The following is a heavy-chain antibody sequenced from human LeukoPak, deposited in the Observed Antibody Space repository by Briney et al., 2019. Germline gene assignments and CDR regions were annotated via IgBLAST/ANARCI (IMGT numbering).Heavy chain of an antibody. CDR3: ARAGTYYYGSGSYWGY. CDR1: GDGVSSNSAA. CDR2: TYYRSKWYN. D-gene: IGHD3-10*01. J-gene: IGHJ4*02. V-gene: IGHV6-1*01. Sequence: PSQTLSLTCAISGDGVSSNSAAWNWIRQSPSRGLEWLGRTYYRSKWYNDYAVSVKSRITINPDTSKNQFSLQLNSVTPEDTAVYYCARAGTYYYGSGSYWGYWGQGTLVTVSS.